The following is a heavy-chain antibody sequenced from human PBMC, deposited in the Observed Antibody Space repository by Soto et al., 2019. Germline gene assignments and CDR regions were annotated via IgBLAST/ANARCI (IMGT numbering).Heavy chain of an antibody. CDR3: ARARGYSGYDSYANWFDA. CDR1: GFTFSSYA. D-gene: IGHD5-12*01. J-gene: IGHJ5*02. CDR2: ISGGGDLT. V-gene: IGHV3-23*01. Sequence: GGSLRLSCAASGFTFSSYAMGWVRQTPGKGLEWVSVISGGGDLTFYANSVKGRFTISRDNSKNTLYLQISGLRAEDTAVYYCARARGYSGYDSYANWFDAWGRGTLVTVSS.